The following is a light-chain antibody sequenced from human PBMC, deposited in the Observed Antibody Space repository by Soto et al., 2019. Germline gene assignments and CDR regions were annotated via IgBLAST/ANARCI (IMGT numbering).Light chain of an antibody. CDR3: ASYTSSNTRV. Sequence: QAALTQPASVSGSPGQSITISCTGTSSDVGGYNYVSWYQQHPGKAPKLMIYEVSNRPSGVSNRFSGSKSGNTASLIISGLQTEDEADYYCASYTSSNTRVIGGGTKVTVL. J-gene: IGLJ2*01. V-gene: IGLV2-14*01. CDR1: SSDVGGYNY. CDR2: EVS.